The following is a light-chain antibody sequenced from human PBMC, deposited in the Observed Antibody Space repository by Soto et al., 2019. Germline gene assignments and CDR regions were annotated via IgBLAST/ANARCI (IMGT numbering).Light chain of an antibody. CDR2: QVN. J-gene: IGLJ1*01. V-gene: IGLV2-14*01. CDR3: SSYTNNSALDV. CDR1: SNDIGGYNY. Sequence: QSALTQPASVSGSPGQSITVSCTGTSNDIGGYNYVSWYQQHPGKAPKLIISQVNNRPSGVSHRFSGSKSGNTASLTISGLQAEDEAEYYCSSYTNNSALDVSGTGTKVTVL.